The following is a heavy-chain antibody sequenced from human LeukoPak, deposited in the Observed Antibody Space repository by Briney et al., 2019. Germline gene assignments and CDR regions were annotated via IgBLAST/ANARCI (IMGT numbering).Heavy chain of an antibody. CDR2: MNPNSGNT. CDR3: ARVEGASLGFDH. Sequence: ASVKVSCKASGYTFTSYDINWVRQATGQGLEWMGWMNPNSGNTGYAQKFQGRVTMTRNTSISTAYMELSSLRSEDTAVYYCARVEGASLGFDHWGQGTLVTVSS. CDR1: GYTFTSYD. V-gene: IGHV1-8*01. D-gene: IGHD1-26*01. J-gene: IGHJ4*02.